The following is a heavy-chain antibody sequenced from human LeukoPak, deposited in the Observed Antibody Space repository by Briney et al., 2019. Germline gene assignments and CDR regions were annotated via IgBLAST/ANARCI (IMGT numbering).Heavy chain of an antibody. Sequence: SETLSLTCTVSGGSISGYYWSWIRQPPGKGLEWMAFVSYSGSTNYNPSLKNRVTISRDTSKSQWSLKLSSVTAADTAVYYCARDRGSAGGFDFWGQGALVTVSS. V-gene: IGHV4-59*01. CDR2: VSYSGST. J-gene: IGHJ4*02. CDR3: ARDRGSAGGFDF. CDR1: GGSISGYY. D-gene: IGHD6-13*01.